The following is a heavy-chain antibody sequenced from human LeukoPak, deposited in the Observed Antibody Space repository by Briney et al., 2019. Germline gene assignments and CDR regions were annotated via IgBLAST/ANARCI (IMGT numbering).Heavy chain of an antibody. Sequence: SETLSLTCTVSGGSISSYYWSWIRQPPGKGLEWIGYIYYSGSTNYNPSLKSRVTISVDTSKNQFSLKLSSVTAADTAVYYCAREGLLGGSGSHPNWFDPWGQGTLVTVSS. D-gene: IGHD3-10*01. CDR3: AREGLLGGSGSHPNWFDP. V-gene: IGHV4-59*12. CDR2: IYYSGST. J-gene: IGHJ5*02. CDR1: GGSISSYY.